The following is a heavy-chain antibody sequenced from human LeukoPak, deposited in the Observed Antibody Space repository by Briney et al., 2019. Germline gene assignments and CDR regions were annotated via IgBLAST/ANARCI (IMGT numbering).Heavy chain of an antibody. D-gene: IGHD3-22*01. CDR2: INAGNGNT. Sequence: ASVKVSCKASGYTFTSYAMHWVRQAPGQRLEWMGWINAGNGNTNYAQKLQGRVTMTTDTSTSTAYMELRSLRSDDTAVYYCARDKKRSYYYDSSGYYYFDYWGQGTLVTVSS. CDR1: GYTFTSYA. V-gene: IGHV1-3*01. J-gene: IGHJ4*02. CDR3: ARDKKRSYYYDSSGYYYFDY.